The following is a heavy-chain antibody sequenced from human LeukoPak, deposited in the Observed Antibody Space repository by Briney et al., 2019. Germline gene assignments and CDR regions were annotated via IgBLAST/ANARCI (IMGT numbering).Heavy chain of an antibody. V-gene: IGHV3-30*18. J-gene: IGHJ4*02. CDR2: ISYDGSNK. Sequence: GRSLRLSCAASGFTFRSYGMHWVRQAPGKGLEWVAVISYDGSNKYYADSVKGRFTISRDNSKNTLYLQMNSLRAEDTAVYYCAKDPFDYWGQGTLVTVSS. CDR3: AKDPFDY. CDR1: GFTFRSYG.